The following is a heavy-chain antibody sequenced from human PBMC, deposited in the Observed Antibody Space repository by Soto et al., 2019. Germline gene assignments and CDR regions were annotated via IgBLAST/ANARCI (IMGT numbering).Heavy chain of an antibody. Sequence: SVEVSCKXSGGTFSSYAISWVRQAPGQGLEWMGGIIPIFGTANYAQKFQGRVTITADKSTSTAYMELSSLRSEDTAVYYCARSGYYYGSGSFPHWGQGTLVTVS. D-gene: IGHD3-10*01. V-gene: IGHV1-69*06. CDR1: GGTFSSYA. J-gene: IGHJ4*02. CDR2: IIPIFGTA. CDR3: ARSGYYYGSGSFPH.